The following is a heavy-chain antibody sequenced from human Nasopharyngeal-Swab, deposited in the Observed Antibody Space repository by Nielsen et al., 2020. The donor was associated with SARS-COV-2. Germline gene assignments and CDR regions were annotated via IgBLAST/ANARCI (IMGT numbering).Heavy chain of an antibody. D-gene: IGHD2-15*01. Sequence: GESLKIFCAASGFTFSDSAIPWVRQASGKGLEWVGRIRSKGNNYATAYAASVKGRFIIFRDDPTNTAYLQMNSLKTEDTAVYYCTRCGGGCYSGRDYWGQGTLVTVSS. CDR3: TRCGGGCYSGRDY. J-gene: IGHJ4*02. CDR1: GFTFSDSA. CDR2: IRSKGNNYAT. V-gene: IGHV3-73*01.